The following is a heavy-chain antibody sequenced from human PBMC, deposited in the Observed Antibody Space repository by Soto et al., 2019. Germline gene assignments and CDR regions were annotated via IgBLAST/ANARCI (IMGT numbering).Heavy chain of an antibody. CDR3: ARGHSSSWYVCDY. CDR2: MNPNSGNT. V-gene: IGHV1-8*01. J-gene: IGHJ4*02. D-gene: IGHD6-13*01. CDR1: GYTFTSYD. Sequence: ASVKVSCKASGYTFTSYDINWVRQATGQGLEWMGWMNPNSGNTVYAQKFQGRVTTTRNTSISTAYMELSSLRSEDTAVYYCARGHSSSWYVCDYWGQGTLVTVSS.